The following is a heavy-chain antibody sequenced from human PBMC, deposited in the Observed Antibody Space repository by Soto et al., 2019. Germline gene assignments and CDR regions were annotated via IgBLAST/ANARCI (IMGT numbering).Heavy chain of an antibody. J-gene: IGHJ4*02. V-gene: IGHV3-33*01. Sequence: GGSLRLSCAASGFTFSSYGMHWVRQAPGKGLEWVAVIWYDGSNKYYADSVKGRFTISRDNSKNTLYLQMNSLRAEDTAVYYCARPYSSSWPPFDYWGQGTLVTVSS. D-gene: IGHD6-13*01. CDR1: GFTFSSYG. CDR3: ARPYSSSWPPFDY. CDR2: IWYDGSNK.